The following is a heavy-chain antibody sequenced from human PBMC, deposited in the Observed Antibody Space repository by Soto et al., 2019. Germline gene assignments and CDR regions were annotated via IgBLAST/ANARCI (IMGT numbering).Heavy chain of an antibody. J-gene: IGHJ3*02. CDR2: IIPIFGTA. D-gene: IGHD2-15*01. Sequence: GASVKVSCKASGGTFSSYAISWVRQAPGQGLDWMGGIIPIFGTANYAQKFQGRVTITADESTSTAYMELSSLRSEDTAVYYCARYSYCSGGSCYSADAFDIWGQGTMVTVSS. CDR1: GGTFSSYA. V-gene: IGHV1-69*13. CDR3: ARYSYCSGGSCYSADAFDI.